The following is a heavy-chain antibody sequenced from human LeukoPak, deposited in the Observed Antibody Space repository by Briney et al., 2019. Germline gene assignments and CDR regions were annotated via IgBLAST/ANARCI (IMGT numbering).Heavy chain of an antibody. CDR2: INPNSGGT. Sequence: ASVKVSCKASGYTFTGYYMHWVRQAPGQGLEWMGWINPNSGGTNYAQKFQGRVTMTRDTSISTAYMELCRLRSDDTAVYYCARYSSSSSGYYYYMDVWGKGTTVTVSS. CDR3: ARYSSSSSGYYYYMDV. J-gene: IGHJ6*03. V-gene: IGHV1-2*02. CDR1: GYTFTGYY. D-gene: IGHD6-6*01.